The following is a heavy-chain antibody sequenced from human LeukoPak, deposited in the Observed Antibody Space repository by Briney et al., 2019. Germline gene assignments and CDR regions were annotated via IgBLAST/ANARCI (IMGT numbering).Heavy chain of an antibody. J-gene: IGHJ1*01. CDR1: GFTFSNAW. Sequence: GGSLRLSCAASGFTFSNAWMSWVRQAPGKGLEWVGRIKSKTDGGTTDYAAPVKGRFTISRDDSKNTLYLQMNSLKTEDTAVYYCTTVTDGRFLEWPYDSYEYFQHWGQGTLVTVSS. D-gene: IGHD3-3*01. CDR3: TTVTDGRFLEWPYDSYEYFQH. CDR2: IKSKTDGGTT. V-gene: IGHV3-15*01.